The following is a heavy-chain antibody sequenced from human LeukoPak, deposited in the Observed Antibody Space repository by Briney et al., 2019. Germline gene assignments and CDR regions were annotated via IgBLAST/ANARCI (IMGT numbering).Heavy chain of an antibody. J-gene: IGHJ6*02. CDR3: ARGRIAKIVVVHSFTYGMDV. CDR1: GGSFTDYF. D-gene: IGHD3-22*01. CDR2: INDYTGDT. Sequence: PSETLSLTCTVFGGSFTDYFWTWVRHSPGKGLEWIGEINDYTGDTKYNPSLNGRVSISLEKSNNQLPLELRSVTAADTAVYYCARGRIAKIVVVHSFTYGMDVWGQGTTVTVPS. V-gene: IGHV4-34*01.